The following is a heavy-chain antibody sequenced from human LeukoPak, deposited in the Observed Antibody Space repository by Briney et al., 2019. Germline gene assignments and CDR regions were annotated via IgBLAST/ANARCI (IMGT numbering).Heavy chain of an antibody. V-gene: IGHV1-2*02. D-gene: IGHD3-22*01. CDR2: INPNSGGT. Sequence: GASVKVSCKASGYTFTGYYMHWVRQAPGQGLEWMGWINPNSGGTNYAQKFQGRVTITRNTSISTAYMELSSLRSEDTAVYYCARGHYDSSGYYHADAFDIWGQGTMVTVSS. CDR3: ARGHYDSSGYYHADAFDI. CDR1: GYTFTGYY. J-gene: IGHJ3*02.